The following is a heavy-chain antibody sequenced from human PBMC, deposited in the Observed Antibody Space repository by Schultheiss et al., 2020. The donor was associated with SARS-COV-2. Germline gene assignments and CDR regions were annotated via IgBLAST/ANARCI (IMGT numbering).Heavy chain of an antibody. J-gene: IGHJ4*02. D-gene: IGHD3-16*01. CDR2: IYTSGST. Sequence: SETLSLTCAVSGGSISSGGYSWSWIRQPAGKGLEWIGRIYTSGSTNYNPSLKSRVTISVDTSKNQFSLKLSSVTAADTAVFYCARAWGRGYYFDYWGQGTLVTVSS. V-gene: IGHV4-61*02. CDR1: GGSISSGGYS. CDR3: ARAWGRGYYFDY.